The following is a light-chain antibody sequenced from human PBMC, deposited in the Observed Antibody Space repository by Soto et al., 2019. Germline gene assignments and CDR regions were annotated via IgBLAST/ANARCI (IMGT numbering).Light chain of an antibody. CDR3: QQYNNWPGT. V-gene: IGKV3-15*01. J-gene: IGKJ1*01. CDR2: GAA. CDR1: ESISNN. Sequence: ILMTQSPATLSVSPGERATLSCRAGESISNNLAWYQQKPGQAPRLLIYGAATRAAGVPARFSGRGSGTEFTLTISSLQSEDFGVYYCQQYNNWPGTFGQGTKV.